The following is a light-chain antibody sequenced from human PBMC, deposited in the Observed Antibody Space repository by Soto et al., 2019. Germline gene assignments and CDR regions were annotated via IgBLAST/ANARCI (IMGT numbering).Light chain of an antibody. CDR2: DAS. CDR1: QDISNY. CDR3: QQSST. Sequence: DIQMTQSPSSLSASVGDRVNITCQASQDISNYLNWYQQKPGKAPKLLIYDASNLETGVPSRFSGSGSGTDFTFTISSLQPEDIATYYCQQSSTFGPGTKVDIK. J-gene: IGKJ3*01. V-gene: IGKV1-33*01.